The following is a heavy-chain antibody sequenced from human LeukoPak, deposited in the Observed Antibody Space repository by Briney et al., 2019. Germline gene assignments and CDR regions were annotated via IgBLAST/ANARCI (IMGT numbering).Heavy chain of an antibody. CDR1: GGSISSCGYY. D-gene: IGHD3-10*01. J-gene: IGHJ6*04. V-gene: IGHV4-31*01. CDR2: IYYSGST. Sequence: PSQTLSLTCTVSGGSISSCGYYWSWNRPHPGKGLEWIRYIYYSGSTYYNPPLTSLVTISVDTSKNQGSLKLSSVTAADTAVYYCAIYDTFGGYYYGMDVWGKGTTVTVSS. CDR3: AIYDTFGGYYYGMDV.